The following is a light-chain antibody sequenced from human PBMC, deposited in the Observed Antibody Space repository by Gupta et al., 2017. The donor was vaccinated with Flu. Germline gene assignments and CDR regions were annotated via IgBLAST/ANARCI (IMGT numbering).Light chain of an antibody. CDR3: QSYDISLSGLWV. CDR1: NIGAGYD. CDR2: GTS. J-gene: IGLJ3*02. V-gene: IGLV1-40*01. Sequence: NIGAGYDVHWYQQLPGTAPKLLIYGTSNRPSGVPDRFSGSKSGTSASLAITGLQAEDEADYYCQSYDISLSGLWVLGGGTKLTVL.